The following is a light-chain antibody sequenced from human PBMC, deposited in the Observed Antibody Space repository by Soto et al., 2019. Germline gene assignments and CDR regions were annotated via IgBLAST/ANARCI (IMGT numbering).Light chain of an antibody. J-gene: IGKJ2*01. Sequence: DIQMTQSPSSVSASVGDRVTITCRASQGIRSWLAWYQQKPGKAPNLLIYAASSLQSGVPSRFSRSGSGTAFTLTISSLQPEDFATYYCQQANSFPLTFGQGTKLEIK. CDR2: AAS. CDR3: QQANSFPLT. V-gene: IGKV1-12*01. CDR1: QGIRSW.